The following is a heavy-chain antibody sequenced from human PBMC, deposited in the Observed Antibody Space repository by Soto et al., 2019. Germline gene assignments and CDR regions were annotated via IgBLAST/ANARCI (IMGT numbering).Heavy chain of an antibody. Sequence: QVQLQESGPGLVKPSQNMSLTCNVSGGAVTSGGYYWSWIRQHPGKGLEWIGYVYYSGSTYYNPSHRSRLSISLDASTNQFSLKLGSVTAADTPVYYCAGSSGYYGSWSSYYYFDSWGQGTLVTVSS. CDR1: GGAVTSGGYY. D-gene: IGHD3-10*01. J-gene: IGHJ4*02. V-gene: IGHV4-31*03. CDR2: VYYSGST. CDR3: AGSSGYYGSWSSYYYFDS.